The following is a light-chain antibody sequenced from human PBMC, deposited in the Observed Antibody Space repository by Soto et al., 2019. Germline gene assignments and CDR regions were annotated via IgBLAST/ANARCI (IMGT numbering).Light chain of an antibody. J-gene: IGLJ1*01. CDR1: SSDVGSYNL. Sequence: QSALTQPASVSGSPGQSITISCTGTSSDVGSYNLVSWYQQHPGKAPKLMIYEGSKWPSGVSNRFSGSTSGNTASLTISGLQAEDEADYYCCSYAGGSTYVFGTGTKVTVL. CDR2: EGS. CDR3: CSYAGGSTYV. V-gene: IGLV2-23*01.